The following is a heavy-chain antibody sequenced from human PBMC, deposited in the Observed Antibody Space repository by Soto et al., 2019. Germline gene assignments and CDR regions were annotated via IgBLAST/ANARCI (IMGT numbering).Heavy chain of an antibody. CDR1: GDSVSSIYH. V-gene: IGHV4-38-2*01. D-gene: IGHD4-17*01. CDR2: IYHTGTT. CDR3: ARRHGDYETFDY. J-gene: IGHJ4*02. Sequence: SLTCAVSGDSVSSIYHWAWIRQPPGKGLEWVASIYHTGTTYYNPSLTSRVTISVDTSKNQFSLKLSSVTAADTAVYYCARRHGDYETFDYWGQGTLVTVSS.